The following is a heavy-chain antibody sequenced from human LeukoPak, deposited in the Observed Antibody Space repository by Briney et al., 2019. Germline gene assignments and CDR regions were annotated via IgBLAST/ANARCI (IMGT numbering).Heavy chain of an antibody. CDR1: GSSPSGYY. V-gene: IGHV4-59*08. J-gene: IGHJ4*02. CDR3: ASGSYYFDY. D-gene: IGHD1-26*01. CDR2: IYYSGST. Sequence: PSETLSLTCTVSGSSPSGYYWSWILQPPGKGLEWIGYIYYSGSTKYNPSLKSRATISVDTSKNQFSLKLSSVTAADTAVYYCASGSYYFDYWGQGTLVTVSS.